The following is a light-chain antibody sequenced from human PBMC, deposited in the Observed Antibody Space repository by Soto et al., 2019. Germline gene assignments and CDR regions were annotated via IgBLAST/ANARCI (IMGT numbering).Light chain of an antibody. J-gene: IGKJ4*01. CDR3: QQRSNWPT. V-gene: IGKV3-11*01. Sequence: EIVLTQSPATLSWSPGERATLSCRASQSVSSYLAWYKQKPGQAPRLLIYDASNRATGIPARLSGSGSGTDFTLTISRIQPEDFAVYYCQQRSNWPTFGGGTKVDIK. CDR2: DAS. CDR1: QSVSSY.